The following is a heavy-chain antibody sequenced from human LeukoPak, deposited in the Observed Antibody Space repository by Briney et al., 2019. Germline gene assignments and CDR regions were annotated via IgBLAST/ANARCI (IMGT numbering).Heavy chain of an antibody. CDR1: GGSIRSGTYF. Sequence: SETLSLTCTVYGGSIRSGTYFWSWIRQTPGNGLQWIGYIYYNGSAYYSPSLKSRVSMPVDTPKNQFSLKLRSVTAADTAVYYCARASDERIYFDFWGQGILVTVSS. CDR3: ARASDERIYFDF. V-gene: IGHV4-30-4*01. J-gene: IGHJ4*02. CDR2: IYYNGSA. D-gene: IGHD3-10*01.